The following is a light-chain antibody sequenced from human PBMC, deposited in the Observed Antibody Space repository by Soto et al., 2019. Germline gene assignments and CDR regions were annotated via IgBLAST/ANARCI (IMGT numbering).Light chain of an antibody. CDR2: GAS. V-gene: IGKV3-15*01. J-gene: IGKJ2*01. CDR3: QQYNNWPYT. Sequence: EIVMTQSPATLSVSPGERATLSCRASQSVSSNLAWYQQKPGQAPRLLIYGASTRATGIPARFSGSGSGTEVTLTSSSLQSEDVAVYDCQQYNNWPYTFGQGTKLEIK. CDR1: QSVSSN.